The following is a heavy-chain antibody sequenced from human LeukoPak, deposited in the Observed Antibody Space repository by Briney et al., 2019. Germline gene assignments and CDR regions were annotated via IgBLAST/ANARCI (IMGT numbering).Heavy chain of an antibody. J-gene: IGHJ4*02. V-gene: IGHV3-21*01. Sequence: PGGSLRLSCAAAGFTFSSYSMNWVRQAPGEGLECVSVISGSGGSISYADSVKGRFTISRDNSKNTLYLQMNSLRAEDTAVYYCARVKYGDYPYYFDYWGQGTLVTVSS. D-gene: IGHD4-17*01. CDR2: ISGSGGSI. CDR3: ARVKYGDYPYYFDY. CDR1: GFTFSSYS.